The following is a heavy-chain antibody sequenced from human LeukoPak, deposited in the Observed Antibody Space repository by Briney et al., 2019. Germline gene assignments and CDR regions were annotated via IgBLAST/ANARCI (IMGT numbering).Heavy chain of an antibody. Sequence: GGSLRLSCAASGFTVSSNYMSWVRQAPGKGLEWVSVIYSGGSTYYADSVKGRFTISRDNSKNTLYLQMNSLRAEDTAVYYCARGLFEYYYYMDVWGKGTTVTISS. CDR2: IYSGGST. CDR3: ARGLFEYYYYMDV. J-gene: IGHJ6*03. V-gene: IGHV3-53*01. CDR1: GFTVSSNY.